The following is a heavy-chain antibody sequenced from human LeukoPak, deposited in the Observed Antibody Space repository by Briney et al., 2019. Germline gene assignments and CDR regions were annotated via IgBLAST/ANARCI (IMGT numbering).Heavy chain of an antibody. CDR3: ARVGGSWDFDI. Sequence: GGSLRLSCAASGFTFSSYSMNWVRQAPGKGLEWVSYISSSSSTIYYADSVKGRFTISGDNAKNSLYLQMNSLRAEDTAVYYCARVGGSWDFDIWGQGTMVTVSS. J-gene: IGHJ3*02. D-gene: IGHD3-16*01. CDR2: ISSSSSTI. CDR1: GFTFSSYS. V-gene: IGHV3-48*04.